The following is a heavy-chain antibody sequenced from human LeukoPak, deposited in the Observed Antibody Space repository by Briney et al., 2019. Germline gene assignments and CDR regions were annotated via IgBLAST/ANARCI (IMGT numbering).Heavy chain of an antibody. D-gene: IGHD3-10*02. CDR1: GFTFSSYW. CDR3: AELGITMIGGV. Sequence: GGSLRLSCAASGFTFSSYWMHWVRQAPGKGLVRVSRINSDGSSTSYADSVKGRFTISRDNAKNSLYLQMNSLRAEDTAVYYCAELGITMIGGVWGKGTMVTISS. J-gene: IGHJ6*04. V-gene: IGHV3-74*01. CDR2: INSDGSST.